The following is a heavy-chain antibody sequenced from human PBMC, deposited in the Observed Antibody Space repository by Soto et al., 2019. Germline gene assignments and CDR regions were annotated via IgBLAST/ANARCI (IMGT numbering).Heavy chain of an antibody. CDR3: ARDDAPYGDCDTYYYYYGMDV. CDR2: ISSSSSYI. D-gene: IGHD4-17*01. CDR1: GFTFSSYS. J-gene: IGHJ6*02. Sequence: EVQLVESGGGLVKPGGSLRLSCAASGFTFSSYSMNWVRQAPGKGLEWVSSISSSSSYIYYADSVKGRFTISRDNAKNSLYLQMNSLRAEDTAVYYCARDDAPYGDCDTYYYYYGMDVWGQGTTVTVSS. V-gene: IGHV3-21*01.